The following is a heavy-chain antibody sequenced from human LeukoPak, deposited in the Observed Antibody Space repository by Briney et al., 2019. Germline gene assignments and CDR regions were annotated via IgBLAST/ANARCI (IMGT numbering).Heavy chain of an antibody. CDR1: GFTFSNHV. CDR3: ARDRPGISVAGALDY. CDR2: ISYDGSNK. D-gene: IGHD6-19*01. Sequence: PGGSLRLSCAASGFTFSNHVMHWVRQAPAKGLAWVAVISYDGSNKYYTDSVKGRFTISRDNSKNTLYLQMNSLRAEDTAVYYCARDRPGISVAGALDYWGQGTLVTVSS. V-gene: IGHV3-30*03. J-gene: IGHJ4*02.